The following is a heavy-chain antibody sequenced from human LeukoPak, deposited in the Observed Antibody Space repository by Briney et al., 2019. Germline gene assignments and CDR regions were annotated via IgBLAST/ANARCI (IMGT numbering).Heavy chain of an antibody. CDR2: ISTSSQT. CDR1: GLTVSSNY. V-gene: IGHV3-66*01. J-gene: IGHJ4*02. CDR3: ATIDY. Sequence: GGSLRLSCAASGLTVSSNYMSWVRQAPGKGLEWVSVISTSSQTFYADSVRGRFTISRDISRNVLNLQMNSLRVEDTAVYYCATIDYWGQGTLVTVSS.